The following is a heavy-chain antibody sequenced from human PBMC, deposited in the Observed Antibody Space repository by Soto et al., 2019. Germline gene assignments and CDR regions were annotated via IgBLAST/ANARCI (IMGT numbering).Heavy chain of an antibody. CDR2: SSSSSSYI. CDR1: GFTLSSYS. CDR3: ARGAYDFGMDV. V-gene: IGHV3-21*01. D-gene: IGHD3-3*01. Sequence: ETLSLSCAASGFTLSSYSMNWVRQAPGKGLEWVSSSSSSSSYIYYADSVKGRFTISRDNAKNSLYLQMNSLRAEDTAVYYCARGAYDFGMDVWGQGTTVTVSS. J-gene: IGHJ6*02.